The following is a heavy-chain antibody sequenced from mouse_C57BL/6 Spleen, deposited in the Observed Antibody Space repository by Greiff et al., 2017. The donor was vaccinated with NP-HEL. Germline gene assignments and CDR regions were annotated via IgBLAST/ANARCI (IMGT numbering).Heavy chain of an antibody. CDR2: IRLKSDNYAT. J-gene: IGHJ3*01. D-gene: IGHD1-1*01. CDR1: GFTFSNYW. Sequence: EVMLVESGGGLVQPGGSMKLSCVASGFTFSNYWMNWVRQSPEKGLEWVAQIRLKSDNYATHYAESVKGRFTISRDDSKSSVYLQMNNLRAEDTGIYYCTGGYGSSSAWFAYWGQGTLVTVSA. CDR3: TGGYGSSSAWFAY. V-gene: IGHV6-3*01.